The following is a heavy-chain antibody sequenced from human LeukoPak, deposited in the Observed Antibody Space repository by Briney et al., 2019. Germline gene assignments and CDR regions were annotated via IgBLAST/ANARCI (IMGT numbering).Heavy chain of an antibody. CDR3: ARHLPRYYYEGIDY. CDR1: GYSFTSYW. CDR2: IYPGDSDT. D-gene: IGHD3-22*01. Sequence: PGESLKISRKGSGYSFTSYWIGWVRQMPGKGLEWMGVIYPGDSDTRYSPSFQGQVTISADKSISTAYLQWGSLKASDTAMYYCARHLPRYYYEGIDYWGQGTLVTVSS. V-gene: IGHV5-51*01. J-gene: IGHJ4*02.